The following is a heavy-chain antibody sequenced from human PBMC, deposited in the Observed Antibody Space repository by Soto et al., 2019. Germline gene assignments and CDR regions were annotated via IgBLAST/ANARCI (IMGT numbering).Heavy chain of an antibody. CDR3: ARGKEDDTTSPGYYYYGMDV. CDR2: ISGSGGST. V-gene: IGHV3-23*01. J-gene: IGHJ6*02. CDR1: GFTFSSYW. Sequence: GGSLRLSCAASGFTFSSYWMHWVRQAPGKGLVWVSAISGSGGSTYYADSVKGRFTISRDNSKNTLYLQMNSLRAEDTAVYYCARGKEDDTTSPGYYYYGMDVWGQGTTVTVSS. D-gene: IGHD3-22*01.